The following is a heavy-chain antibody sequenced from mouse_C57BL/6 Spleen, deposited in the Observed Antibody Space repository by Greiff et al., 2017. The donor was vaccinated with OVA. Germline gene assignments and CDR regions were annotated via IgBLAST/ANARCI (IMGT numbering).Heavy chain of an antibody. V-gene: IGHV5-17*01. D-gene: IGHD1-1*01. J-gene: IGHJ4*01. CDR3: ARRTVVARYYAMDY. CDR1: GFTFSDYG. Sequence: EVKVVESGGGLVKPGGSLKLSCAASGFTFSDYGMHWVRQPPEKGLEWVAYISSGSSTIYYADTVKGRFTISRDNAKNTLFLQMTSLRSEDTAMYYCARRTVVARYYAMDYWGQGTSVTVSS. CDR2: ISSGSSTI.